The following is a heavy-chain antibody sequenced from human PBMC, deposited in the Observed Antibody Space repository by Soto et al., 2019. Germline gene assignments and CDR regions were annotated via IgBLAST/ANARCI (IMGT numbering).Heavy chain of an antibody. D-gene: IGHD2-21*01. V-gene: IGHV1-46*01. CDR3: ARCDVWYCGGDSKFDY. CDR2: INPSGGST. J-gene: IGHJ4*02. CDR1: GYTFTSYY. Sequence: ASVKVSCKASGYTFTSYYMHWVRQAPGQGLEWMGIINPSGGSTSYAQKFQGRVTMTTDTSTSTAYMELRSLRSDDTAVYYCARCDVWYCGGDSKFDYWGQGTLVTVSS.